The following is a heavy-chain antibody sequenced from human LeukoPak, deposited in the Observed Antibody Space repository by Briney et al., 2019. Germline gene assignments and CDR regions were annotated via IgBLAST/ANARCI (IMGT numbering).Heavy chain of an antibody. CDR2: IYSGGST. V-gene: IGHV3-66*01. Sequence: GGSLRLSCAASEFSVGSNYMTRVRQAPGKGLEWVSLIYSGGSTYYADSVKGRFTISRDNSKNTLYLQMNSLRAEDTAVYYCARIDILTGDYYFDYWGQGTLVTVSS. J-gene: IGHJ4*02. CDR3: ARIDILTGDYYFDY. D-gene: IGHD3-9*01. CDR1: EFSVGSNY.